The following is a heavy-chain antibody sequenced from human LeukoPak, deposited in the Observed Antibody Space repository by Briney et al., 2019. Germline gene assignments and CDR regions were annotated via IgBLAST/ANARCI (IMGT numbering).Heavy chain of an antibody. V-gene: IGHV3-64*01. CDR3: ARVREEMATRYFDY. Sequence: GGSLRLSCAASRFTFSSYAMHWVRQAPGKGLEYVSAISSNGGSTYYANSVKGRFAISRDNSKNTLYLQMGSLRAEDMAAYYCARVREEMATRYFDYWGQGTLVTVSS. J-gene: IGHJ4*02. CDR2: ISSNGGST. D-gene: IGHD5-24*01. CDR1: RFTFSSYA.